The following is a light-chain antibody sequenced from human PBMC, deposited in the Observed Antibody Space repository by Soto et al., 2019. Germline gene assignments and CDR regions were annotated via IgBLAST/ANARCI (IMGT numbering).Light chain of an antibody. CDR2: EVS. V-gene: IGLV2-14*01. J-gene: IGLJ2*01. CDR3: SSYPSDRNAYVV. CDR1: SSDVGGYNY. Sequence: QSALTQPASVSGSPGQSITISCTGTSSDVGGYNYVSWYQHHPGKAPKLMIYEVSNRPSGVSNRFSGSKSGNTASLTISGLQAEDEADYHCSSYPSDRNAYVVFGGGTKLTVL.